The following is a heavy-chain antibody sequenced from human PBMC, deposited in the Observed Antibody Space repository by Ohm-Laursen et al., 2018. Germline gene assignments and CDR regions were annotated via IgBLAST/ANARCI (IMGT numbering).Heavy chain of an antibody. J-gene: IGHJ4*02. Sequence: GTLSLTCTVYGGSFSGYYWTWIRQPPGKGLEWIGEINHRGSTNYNPSLKSRVIISVDTSKNQFSLKLSSVTAADAAVYYCARGVVNPYYFDYWGQGTLVTVSS. CDR3: ARGVVNPYYFDY. CDR2: INHRGST. V-gene: IGHV4-34*01. D-gene: IGHD3-22*01. CDR1: GGSFSGYY.